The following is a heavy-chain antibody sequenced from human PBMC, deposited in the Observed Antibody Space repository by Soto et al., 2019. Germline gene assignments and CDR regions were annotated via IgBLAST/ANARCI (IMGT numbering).Heavy chain of an antibody. CDR1: GGSISSGGYY. J-gene: IGHJ4*02. CDR3: ARVGRYYDSSGPYYFDY. V-gene: IGHV4-31*03. Sequence: LSLTCTVSGGSISSGGYYWSWIRQHPGKGLEWIGYIYYSGSTYYNPSLKSRVTISVDTSKNQFSLKLSSVTAADTAVYYCARVGRYYDSSGPYYFDYWGQGTLVTVSS. D-gene: IGHD3-22*01. CDR2: IYYSGST.